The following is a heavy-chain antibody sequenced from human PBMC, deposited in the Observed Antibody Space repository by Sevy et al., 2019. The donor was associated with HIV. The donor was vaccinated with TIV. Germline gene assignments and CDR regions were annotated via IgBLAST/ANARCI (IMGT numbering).Heavy chain of an antibody. Sequence: GGSLRLSCAASGFTFSDYYMSWIRQAPGKGLEWVSYISSSSSYTNYADSVKGRFTISRDNSKNTLYLQMNSLRAEDTAVYYCAKDLTGRYSSSSGDFDYWGQGTLVTVSS. V-gene: IGHV3-11*06. CDR1: GFTFSDYY. CDR2: ISSSSSYT. D-gene: IGHD6-6*01. CDR3: AKDLTGRYSSSSGDFDY. J-gene: IGHJ4*02.